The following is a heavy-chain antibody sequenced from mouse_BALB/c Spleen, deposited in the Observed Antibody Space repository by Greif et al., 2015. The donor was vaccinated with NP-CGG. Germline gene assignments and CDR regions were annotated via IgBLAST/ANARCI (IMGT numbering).Heavy chain of an antibody. V-gene: IGHV1-62-2*01. CDR2: FYPGSGSI. CDR3: ARHEDPGTYFDY. CDR1: GYTFTEYL. J-gene: IGHJ2*01. Sequence: QVQLQESGAELVKPGASVKLSCKASGYTFTEYLIHWVKQRSGQGLEWIGSFYPGSGSIKYNEKFKDKATLTADKSSSTVYTELSRLTSEDSAVYFCARHEDPGTYFDYWGQGTTLTVSS. D-gene: IGHD4-1*01.